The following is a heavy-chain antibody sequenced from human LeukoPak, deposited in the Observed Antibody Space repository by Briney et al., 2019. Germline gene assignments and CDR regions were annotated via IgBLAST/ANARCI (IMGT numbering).Heavy chain of an antibody. CDR3: ARGAWAPRLGC. D-gene: IGHD1-26*01. CDR2: IYESGTS. J-gene: IGHJ4*02. CDR1: GESFNSYY. V-gene: IGHV4-34*01. Sequence: KPSETLSLTCAVYGESFNSYYWRWVRQPPGEGLEWIGEIYESGTSEYDPSLKSRVTISMAPSKQQFSLSLSSVAAADTADYYCARGAWAPRLGCWGLGTPVIVSS.